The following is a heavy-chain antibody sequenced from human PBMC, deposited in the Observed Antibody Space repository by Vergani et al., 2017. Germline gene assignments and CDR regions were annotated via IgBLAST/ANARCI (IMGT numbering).Heavy chain of an antibody. Sequence: EVELVESGGGLVQPGGSLRLSCAASGFTFNEYWMHWARQVPGKGLVWVSGMNGDGDTISYADSVKGRFTISRDNAKNTLFLQMNSLRAADTAVYYCERGRKFRFGVVWENWFDAWGQGTLVTVSS. CDR2: MNGDGDTI. CDR3: ERGRKFRFGVVWENWFDA. V-gene: IGHV3-74*01. CDR1: GFTFNEYW. J-gene: IGHJ5*02. D-gene: IGHD3-3*01.